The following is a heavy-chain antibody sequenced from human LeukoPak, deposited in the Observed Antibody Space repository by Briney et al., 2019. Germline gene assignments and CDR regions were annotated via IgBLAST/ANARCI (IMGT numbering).Heavy chain of an antibody. V-gene: IGHV4-34*01. CDR1: GGSFRGYY. D-gene: IGHD3-10*01. Sequence: PSETLSLTCAVYGGSFRGYYWSWIRQTPGKGLEWIGEINHSGSTNYNPSLKSRVTISVDTSKNHFSLKLSSVTAADTAVYYCARDWGNGFGELSFWFDPWGQGTLVTVSS. J-gene: IGHJ5*02. CDR2: INHSGST. CDR3: ARDWGNGFGELSFWFDP.